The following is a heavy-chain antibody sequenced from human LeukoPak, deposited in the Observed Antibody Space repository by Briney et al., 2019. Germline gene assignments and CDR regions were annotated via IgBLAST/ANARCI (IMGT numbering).Heavy chain of an antibody. Sequence: PGGSLRLSCAASGFTFSSYSMNWVRQAPGKGLEWVSSISSSSSYIYYADSVKGRFTISRDNAKNSLYLQMNSLRAEDTAVYYCARGRRPMVRGVINVYYFDYWGQGTLVTVSS. D-gene: IGHD3-10*01. CDR3: ARGRRPMVRGVINVYYFDY. J-gene: IGHJ4*02. CDR1: GFTFSSYS. V-gene: IGHV3-21*04. CDR2: ISSSSSYI.